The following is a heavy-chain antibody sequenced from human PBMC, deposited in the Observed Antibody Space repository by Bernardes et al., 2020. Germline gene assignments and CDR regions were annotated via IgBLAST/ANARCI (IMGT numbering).Heavy chain of an antibody. CDR3: ASAGGGYCSGGSCPQVD. J-gene: IGHJ4*02. CDR1: GFTFSSYA. D-gene: IGHD2-15*01. V-gene: IGHV3-23*01. CDR2: ISGSGGST. Sequence: GGSLRLSCAASGFTFSSYAMSWVRQAPGKGLEWVSAISGSGGSTYYADSVKGRFTISRDNSKNTLYLQMNSLRAEDTAVYYCASAGGGYCSGGSCPQVDWGQGTLVTVSS.